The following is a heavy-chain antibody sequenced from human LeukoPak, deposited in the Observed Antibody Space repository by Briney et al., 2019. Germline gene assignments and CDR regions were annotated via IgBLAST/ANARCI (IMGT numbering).Heavy chain of an antibody. V-gene: IGHV4-59*01. D-gene: IGHD6-13*01. Sequence: PSETLSLTCTVSGGSISSYYWSWIRQPPGKGLEWIGDIYYTGSTNYNPSLKSRVTISVDTSKNQFSLNLSSVTAADTAVYLCARAYSSSWYYFDYWGQGTLVTVSS. CDR3: ARAYSSSWYYFDY. CDR1: GGSISSYY. J-gene: IGHJ4*02. CDR2: IYYTGST.